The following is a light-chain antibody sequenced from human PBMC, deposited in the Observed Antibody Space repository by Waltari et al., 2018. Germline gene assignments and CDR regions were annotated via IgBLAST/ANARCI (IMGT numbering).Light chain of an antibody. CDR1: VFYSSNNKNH. V-gene: IGKV4-1*01. CDR2: WAS. J-gene: IGKJ2*01. CDR3: QQYFGTPPYT. Sequence: VFYSSNNKNHLAWYQQKPGQSPKLLVYWASTRESGVPDRFSGSGSGTDFTLTISSLQAEDVAVYYCQQYFGTPPYTFGQGTKLEIK.